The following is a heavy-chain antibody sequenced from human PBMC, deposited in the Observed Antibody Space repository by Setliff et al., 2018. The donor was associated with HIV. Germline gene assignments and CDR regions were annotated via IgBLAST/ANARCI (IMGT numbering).Heavy chain of an antibody. CDR2: ISGRDTGT. V-gene: IGHV3-23*01. CDR3: ARSRPYNSALDY. J-gene: IGHJ4*02. CDR1: GLTISNSA. Sequence: PGGSLRLSCAASGLTISNSAMTWVRQAPGKGLEWVSSISGRDTGTNYADSVKGRFTISRDNSKNTLYLQMNSLRAEDTAVYYCARSRPYNSALDYWGQGTLVTVSS. D-gene: IGHD6-25*01.